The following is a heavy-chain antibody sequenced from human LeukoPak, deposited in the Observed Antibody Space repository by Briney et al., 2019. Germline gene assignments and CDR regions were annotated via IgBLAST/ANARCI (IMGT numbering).Heavy chain of an antibody. CDR3: AKDEVISGGGLAS. J-gene: IGHJ4*02. D-gene: IGHD3-10*01. Sequence: GGSLRLSCAASGFSVSDTHMSWVRQAPGKGLEWASAMYTGGTTYYADSVTGRFTISRDKSKNTLYLQMNSLRVEDTAVYYCAKDEVISGGGLASWGQGTLVTVSS. CDR2: MYTGGTT. CDR1: GFSVSDTH. V-gene: IGHV3-53*01.